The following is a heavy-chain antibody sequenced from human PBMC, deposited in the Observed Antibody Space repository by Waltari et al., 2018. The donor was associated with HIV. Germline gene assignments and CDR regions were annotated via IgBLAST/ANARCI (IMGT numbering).Heavy chain of an antibody. CDR3: ARVFCSGGSCYGDGRYGMDV. D-gene: IGHD2-15*01. CDR2: IYPSGST. Sequence: QVQLQASGPGLVKPLQTLSLTCTVSGGSISSGSYYLNWIRQPAGKGLEWIGRIYPSGSTNYNPSLKSRVTISVDTSKNQFSLKLSSVTAADTAVYYCARVFCSGGSCYGDGRYGMDVWGQGTTVTVSS. V-gene: IGHV4-61*02. CDR1: GGSISSGSYY. J-gene: IGHJ6*02.